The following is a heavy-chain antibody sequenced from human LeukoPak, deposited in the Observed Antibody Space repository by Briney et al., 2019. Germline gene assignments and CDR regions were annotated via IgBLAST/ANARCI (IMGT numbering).Heavy chain of an antibody. V-gene: IGHV5-51*01. Sequence: KVSCKASGGTFSSYAISWVRQMPGKGLEWMGIIYPGDSDTRYSPSFQGQVTISADKSISTAYLQWSSLKASDTAMYYCARHGEGDSGSYHPIDYWGQGTLVTVSS. CDR3: ARHGEGDSGSYHPIDY. CDR2: IYPGDSDT. J-gene: IGHJ4*02. D-gene: IGHD1-26*01. CDR1: GGTFSSYA.